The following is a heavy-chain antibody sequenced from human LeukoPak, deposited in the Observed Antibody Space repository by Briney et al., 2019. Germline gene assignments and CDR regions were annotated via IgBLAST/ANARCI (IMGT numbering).Heavy chain of an antibody. Sequence: KISCKGSGYSFTSYWIGWVRQAPGQGLEWMGGIIPIFGTANYAQKFQGRVTITADESTSTAYMELSSLRSEDTAVYYCASRDAHLTGYSPFDYWGQGTLVTVSS. CDR1: GYSFTSYW. CDR3: ASRDAHLTGYSPFDY. V-gene: IGHV1-69*01. D-gene: IGHD3-9*01. CDR2: IIPIFGTA. J-gene: IGHJ4*02.